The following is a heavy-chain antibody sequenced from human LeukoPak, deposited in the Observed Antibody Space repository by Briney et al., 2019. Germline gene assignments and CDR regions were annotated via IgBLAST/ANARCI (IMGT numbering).Heavy chain of an antibody. V-gene: IGHV1-8*01. J-gene: IGHJ3*02. CDR1: GYTFTSYD. CDR3: ARGSDIVAVPAAIRSSMAFAI. D-gene: IGHD2-2*02. CDR2: MNPNSGNT. Sequence: ASVKVSCKASGYTFTSYDINWVRQATGQELEWMGWMNPNSGNTGYAQKFQGRVTMTRNTSISTAYMELSSLRSEDTAVYYCARGSDIVAVPAAIRSSMAFAIWGQGTMVTVSS.